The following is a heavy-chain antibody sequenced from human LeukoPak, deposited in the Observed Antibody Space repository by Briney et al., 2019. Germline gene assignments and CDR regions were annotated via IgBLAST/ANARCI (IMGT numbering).Heavy chain of an antibody. CDR1: GGTFSSYA. CDR3: ARDGSGSFYPGGPFDY. J-gene: IGHJ4*02. D-gene: IGHD3-10*01. V-gene: IGHV1-69*13. CDR2: IIPIFGTA. Sequence: ASVKVSCKASGGTFSSYAISWVRQAPGQGLEWMGGIIPIFGTANYAQKFQGRVTITADESTSTAYMELSSLRSEDTAVYYCARDGSGSFYPGGPFDYWGQGTLVTVPS.